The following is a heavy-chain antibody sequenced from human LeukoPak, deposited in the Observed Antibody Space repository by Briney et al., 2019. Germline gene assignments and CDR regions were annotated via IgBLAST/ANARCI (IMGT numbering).Heavy chain of an antibody. V-gene: IGHV3-66*01. CDR2: IYSGGST. CDR1: GFTVSSNY. CDR3: AKGPLLWD. J-gene: IGHJ4*02. D-gene: IGHD2/OR15-2a*01. Sequence: QPGGSLRLSCAASGFTVSSNYMSWVRQAPGRGLEWVSVIYSGGSTYYADSVRGRFTISRDTSKKTLYLQMNSLRTEDTAVYYCAKGPLLWDWGQGTLVTVSS.